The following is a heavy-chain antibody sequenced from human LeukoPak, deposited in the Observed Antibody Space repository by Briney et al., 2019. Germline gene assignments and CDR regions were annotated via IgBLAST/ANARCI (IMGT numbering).Heavy chain of an antibody. CDR2: IYYSGST. CDR3: ARESYYDSSGETDY. J-gene: IGHJ4*02. V-gene: IGHV4-59*12. D-gene: IGHD3-22*01. CDR1: GGSISSYY. Sequence: PSETLSLTCTVSGGSISSYYWSWIRQPPGKGLEWIGYIYYSGSTNYNPSLKSRVTISVDTSKNQFSLKLSSVTAADTAMYYCARESYYDSSGETDYWGQGTLVTVSS.